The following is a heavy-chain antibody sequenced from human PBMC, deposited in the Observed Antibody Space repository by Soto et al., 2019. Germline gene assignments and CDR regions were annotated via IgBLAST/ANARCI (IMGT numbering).Heavy chain of an antibody. J-gene: IGHJ4*02. D-gene: IGHD1-26*01. V-gene: IGHV3-21*01. CDR1: GFSFSSYS. Sequence: PXGSLILSCAASGFSFSSYSMNWVRQAPGKGLEWVSCIGSSSSYIYYADSVKGRFTISRDNAKNSLFLQMNSLRAEDTAVYFCARDGTSFIDYWGQGNLVTVSS. CDR3: ARDGTSFIDY. CDR2: IGSSSSYI.